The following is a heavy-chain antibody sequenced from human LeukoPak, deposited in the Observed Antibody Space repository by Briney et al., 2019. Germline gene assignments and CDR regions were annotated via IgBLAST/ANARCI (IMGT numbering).Heavy chain of an antibody. J-gene: IGHJ6*02. D-gene: IGHD1-7*01. CDR1: GYTFTSYG. V-gene: IGHV1-18*01. Sequence: ASVKVSCKASGYTFTSYGISWVRQAPGQGLEWMGWISAYNDNTNYAQKLQGRVTMTTDTSTSTAYMELRSLRSDDTAVYYCARDERYNWNSESDYYYYGMDVWGQGTTVTVSS. CDR3: ARDERYNWNSESDYYYYGMDV. CDR2: ISAYNDNT.